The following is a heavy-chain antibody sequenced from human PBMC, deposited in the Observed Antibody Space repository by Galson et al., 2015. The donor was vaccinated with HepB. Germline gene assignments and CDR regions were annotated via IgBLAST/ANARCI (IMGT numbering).Heavy chain of an antibody. J-gene: IGHJ6*02. CDR2: ISGSGGST. CDR3: AKGRAKFGIIVAVSSYYYYGMGV. D-gene: IGHD3-22*01. Sequence: SLRLSCAASGFTFSNYAMSWVRQAPGKGLEWVSGISGSGGSTSYADSVKGRFTISRDNSKNTLDLQMNSLRAEDTAAYYCAKGRAKFGIIVAVSSYYYYGMGVWGQGTTVTVSS. V-gene: IGHV3-23*01. CDR1: GFTFSNYA.